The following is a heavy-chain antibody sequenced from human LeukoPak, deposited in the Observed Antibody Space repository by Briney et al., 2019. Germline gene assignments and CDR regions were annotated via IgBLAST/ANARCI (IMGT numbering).Heavy chain of an antibody. V-gene: IGHV4-61*02. CDR3: ARAPYCSSGSCHGADFDY. CDR2: IYTSGST. Sequence: SETLSLTCTVSGGSISSGSYYWSWIRQPAGKGLEWNGRIYTSGSTNYNPSLKSRVTISVDTSKNQFSLKLSSVTAADTAVYYCARAPYCSSGSCHGADFDYWGQGTLVTVSS. CDR1: GGSISSGSYY. J-gene: IGHJ4*02. D-gene: IGHD2-15*01.